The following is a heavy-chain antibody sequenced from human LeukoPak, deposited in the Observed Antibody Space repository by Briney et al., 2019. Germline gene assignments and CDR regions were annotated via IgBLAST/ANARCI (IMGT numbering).Heavy chain of an antibody. Sequence: ASVKVSCKASGYTFTGYYMQWVRQAPGQGLEWMGWINPKSGDTNYAQKFQGRVTMTRDTSISAAYMELRRLRSDDTAVYYCARDSQVGPAGYLDDWGQGTLVTVSS. CDR1: GYTFTGYY. CDR2: INPKSGDT. CDR3: ARDSQVGPAGYLDD. D-gene: IGHD1-26*01. J-gene: IGHJ4*02. V-gene: IGHV1-2*02.